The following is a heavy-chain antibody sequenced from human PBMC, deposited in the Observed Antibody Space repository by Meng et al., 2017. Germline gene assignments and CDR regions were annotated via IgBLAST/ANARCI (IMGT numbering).Heavy chain of an antibody. D-gene: IGHD6-19*01. V-gene: IGHV4-34*01. J-gene: IGHJ4*02. CDR1: GGSFSGYY. CDR2: INHSGST. Sequence: LSLSCAVYGGSFSGYYWSCSRQPPGEGLESIGEINHSGSTNYNPSLKSRVTISVDPTKNQFSLKQSSVTAADTALYCCARGFGSGWYRDWGQGTRVTVSS. CDR3: ARGFGSGWYRD.